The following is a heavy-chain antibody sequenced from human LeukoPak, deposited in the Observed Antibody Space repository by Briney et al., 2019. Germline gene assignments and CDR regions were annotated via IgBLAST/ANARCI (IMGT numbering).Heavy chain of an antibody. CDR1: GFTFSSYW. CDR3: ARESYGSGSYYLIGRGYYFDY. Sequence: GGSLRLSCAASGFTFSSYWMHWVRQAPGKGLVWVSRINSDGSSTSYADSVKGRFTISRDNAKNTLYLQMNSLRAEDTAVYYCARESYGSGSYYLIGRGYYFDYWGQGTLVTVSS. CDR2: INSDGSST. V-gene: IGHV3-74*01. J-gene: IGHJ4*02. D-gene: IGHD3-10*01.